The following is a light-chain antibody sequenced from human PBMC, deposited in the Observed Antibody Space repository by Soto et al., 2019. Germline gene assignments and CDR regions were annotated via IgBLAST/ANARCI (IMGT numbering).Light chain of an antibody. CDR2: LNSDGSH. CDR3: QTWGTGSVV. CDR1: SGDSNYA. Sequence: QSVLTQSPSASASLGASVKLTCIRGSGDSNYAIAWHQQQPEKGPRYLMKLNSDGSHSKGDGIPDRFSGSSSGAERYLTISSLQSEDEADYYCQTWGTGSVVFGGGTQLTVL. V-gene: IGLV4-69*01. J-gene: IGLJ2*01.